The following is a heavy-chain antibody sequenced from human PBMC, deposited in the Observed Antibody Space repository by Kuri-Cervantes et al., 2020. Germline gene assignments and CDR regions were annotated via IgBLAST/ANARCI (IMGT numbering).Heavy chain of an antibody. CDR2: ISAYNGNT. V-gene: IGHV1-18*01. D-gene: IGHD3-22*01. CDR1: GYTFTSYG. J-gene: IGHJ4*02. Sequence: ASVKVPCKASGYTFTSYGISWVRQAPGQGLEWMGWISAYNGNTNYAQKLQGRVTMTTDTSTSTAHMELRSLRSDDTAVYYCARLSYYDSSGTWWGQGTLVTVSS. CDR3: ARLSYYDSSGTW.